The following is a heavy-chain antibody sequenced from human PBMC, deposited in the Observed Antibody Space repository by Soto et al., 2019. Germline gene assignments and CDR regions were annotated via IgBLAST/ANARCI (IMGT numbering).Heavy chain of an antibody. V-gene: IGHV4-59*11. CDR1: GGSISRHY. Sequence: SETLSLTCTVSGGSISRHYWTWMRQAPGKGLECIGYIYFTGSTNYNPSLKSRVTILVDPSKNQFSLKLRSVTAADTAVYYCARGGARCDYWGQGILVTVSS. J-gene: IGHJ4*02. CDR3: ARGGARCDY. CDR2: IYFTGST. D-gene: IGHD3-10*01.